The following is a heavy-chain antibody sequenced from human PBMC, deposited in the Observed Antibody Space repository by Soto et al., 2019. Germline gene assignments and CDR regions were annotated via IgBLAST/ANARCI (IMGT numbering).Heavy chain of an antibody. CDR3: ARGATHGSIWYFWFDP. V-gene: IGHV1-69*01. CDR1: GGTFSTYP. J-gene: IGHJ5*02. Sequence: QVQLVQSGAEVRMPGSSVKVSCKASGGTFSTYPINWVRQAPGQGLEWMGVIIPLFGTTNYAQKFKGRVTITADESTSTAYMELSSLRAEDAAVYSCARGATHGSIWYFWFDPWGQGTLVTVSS. CDR2: IIPLFGTT. D-gene: IGHD6-13*01.